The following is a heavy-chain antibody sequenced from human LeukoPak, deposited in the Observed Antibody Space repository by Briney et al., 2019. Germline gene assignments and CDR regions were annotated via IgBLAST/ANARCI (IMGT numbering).Heavy chain of an antibody. J-gene: IGHJ5*02. CDR1: GYTITGYY. D-gene: IGHD6-13*01. Sequence: GASVKVSCKASGYTITGYYMHWVRQAPGQGLEWMGWINPNSGGTNYAQKFQGRVTMTRDTSISTAYMELSRLRSDDTAVYYCARVIGQQQLPNWFDPWGQGTLVTVSS. CDR3: ARVIGQQQLPNWFDP. V-gene: IGHV1-2*02. CDR2: INPNSGGT.